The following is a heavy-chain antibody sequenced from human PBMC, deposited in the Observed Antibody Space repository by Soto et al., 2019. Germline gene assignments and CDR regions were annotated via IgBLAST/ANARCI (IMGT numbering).Heavy chain of an antibody. V-gene: IGHV4-39*01. CDR2: IYYSGST. D-gene: IGHD3-22*01. CDR3: ASLFYSDSSGFYYFFDY. Sequence: PAETLSLTCTVPGGSISTSSHYWGWIRQPPGKGLEWIGYIYYSGSTYYNPSLKSRVTISVDTSKSQFSLKLSSVTAADTAVYYCASLFYSDSSGFYYFFDYWRQGTLVTVSS. J-gene: IGHJ4*02. CDR1: GGSISTSSHY.